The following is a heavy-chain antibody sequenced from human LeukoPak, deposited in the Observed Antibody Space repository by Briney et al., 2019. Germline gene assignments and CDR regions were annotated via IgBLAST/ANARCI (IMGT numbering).Heavy chain of an antibody. Sequence: SETLSLTCAVYGGSFSGYYWSWIRQPPGKGLEWIGEINHSGSTNYNPSLKSRVTISVDTSKNQFSLKLSSVTAADTAVYYCAATGADPPNRTNDNWGQGTLVTVSS. CDR3: AATGADPPNRTNDN. J-gene: IGHJ4*02. D-gene: IGHD1-7*01. V-gene: IGHV4-34*01. CDR1: GGSFSGYY. CDR2: INHSGST.